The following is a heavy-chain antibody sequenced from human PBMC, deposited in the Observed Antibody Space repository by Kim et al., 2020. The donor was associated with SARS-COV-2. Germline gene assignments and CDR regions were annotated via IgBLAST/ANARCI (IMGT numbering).Heavy chain of an antibody. D-gene: IGHD1-26*01. V-gene: IGHV4-59*01. J-gene: IGHJ3*02. CDR2: T. CDR3: AREGGISAFDI. Sequence: TNYTPSLKSRVTISVDTSKNQFSLKLSSVTAADTAVYYCAREGGISAFDIWGQGTMVTVSS.